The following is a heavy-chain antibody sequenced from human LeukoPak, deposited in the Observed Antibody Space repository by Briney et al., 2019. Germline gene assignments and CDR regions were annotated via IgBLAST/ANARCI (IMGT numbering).Heavy chain of an antibody. CDR3: ARDGYENDLPASGEGRTYYYGMDV. D-gene: IGHD1-1*01. Sequence: QTGGSLRLSCAASGFTVSSNYMSWVRQAPGKGLEWVSVIYSGGSTYYADSVKGRFTISRDNSKNTLYLQMNSLRAEDTAVYYCARDGYENDLPASGEGRTYYYGMDVWGQGTTVTVSS. CDR2: IYSGGST. J-gene: IGHJ6*02. CDR1: GFTVSSNY. V-gene: IGHV3-53*01.